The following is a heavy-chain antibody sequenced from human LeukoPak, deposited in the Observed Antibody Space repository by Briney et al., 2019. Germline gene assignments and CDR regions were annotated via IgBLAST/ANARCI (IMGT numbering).Heavy chain of an antibody. CDR3: ARGNIKFDY. J-gene: IGHJ4*02. V-gene: IGHV3-21*01. CDR2: IGSSSSYI. Sequence: SGGSLRLSCAASGFTFSGYRMSWVRQAPGKGLEWVSSIGSSSSYIYYADSVKGRFTISRDNAKKSLYLQMNSLRAEDTAVYYCARGNIKFDYWGQGTLVTVSS. CDR1: GFTFSGYR.